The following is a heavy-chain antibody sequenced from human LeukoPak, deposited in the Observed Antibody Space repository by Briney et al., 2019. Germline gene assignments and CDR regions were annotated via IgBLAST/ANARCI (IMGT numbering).Heavy chain of an antibody. D-gene: IGHD5-12*01. V-gene: IGHV3-48*02. J-gene: IGHJ4*02. CDR2: ISSSSDAV. CDR3: ARAMRSGYDY. Sequence: PGGSLRLSCAASGFTFSTYGMNWVRQAPGKGPEWVSYISSSSDAVYYADSVRGRFTISRDNAKNSLYLQMNSLRDEDTAVYYCARAMRSGYDYWGQGTLVTVSS. CDR1: GFTFSTYG.